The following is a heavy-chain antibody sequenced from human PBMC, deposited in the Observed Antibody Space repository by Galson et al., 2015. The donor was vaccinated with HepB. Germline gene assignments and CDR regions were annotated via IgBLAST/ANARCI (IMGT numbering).Heavy chain of an antibody. CDR2: IYYSGST. J-gene: IGHJ6*02. Sequence: SETLSLTCTVSGGSISSYYWSWIRQPPGKGLEWIGYIYYSGSTNYNPSLKSRVTISVDTSKNQFSLKLSSVTAADTAVYYCARGPSYESGLYYYYYYGMDVWGQGTTVTVSS. D-gene: IGHD5-12*01. CDR1: GGSISSYY. V-gene: IGHV4-59*01. CDR3: ARGPSYESGLYYYYYYGMDV.